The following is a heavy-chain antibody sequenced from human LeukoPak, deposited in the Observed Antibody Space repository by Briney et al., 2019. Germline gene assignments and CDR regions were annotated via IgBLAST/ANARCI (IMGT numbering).Heavy chain of an antibody. CDR3: ARGWGDLEF. CDR1: GLTFSGYE. J-gene: IGHJ4*02. V-gene: IGHV3-48*03. CDR2: ISSSGTTI. D-gene: IGHD3-16*01. Sequence: PGGSLRLSCAASGLTFSGYEMNWVRQAPGKGLEWISYISSSGTTINYADSVKGRFTISRDNAKNSPYLQMNSLRAEDAAVYYCARGWGDLEFWGQGTLVTVSS.